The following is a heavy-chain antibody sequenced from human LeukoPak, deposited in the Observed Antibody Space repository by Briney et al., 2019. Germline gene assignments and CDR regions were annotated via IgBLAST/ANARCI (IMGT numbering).Heavy chain of an antibody. D-gene: IGHD6-13*01. Sequence: GGSLRLSCAASGFTFSDYYMSWIRQAPGNGLEWVSYISSSGSTIYYADSVKGRFTISRDNAKNSLYLQMNSLRAEDTAVYYCARDQYSSSCDPSWYYGMDVWGQGTTVTVSS. CDR2: ISSSGSTI. CDR3: ARDQYSSSCDPSWYYGMDV. V-gene: IGHV3-11*01. CDR1: GFTFSDYY. J-gene: IGHJ6*02.